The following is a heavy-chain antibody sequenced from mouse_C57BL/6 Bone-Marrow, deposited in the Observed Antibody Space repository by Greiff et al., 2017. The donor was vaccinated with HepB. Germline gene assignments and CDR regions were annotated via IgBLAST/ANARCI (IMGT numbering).Heavy chain of an antibody. V-gene: IGHV1-78*01. D-gene: IGHD1-1*01. J-gene: IGHJ1*03. CDR1: GYTFTDHT. Sequence: QVQLQQSDAELVKPGASVKISCKVSGYTFTDHTIHWMKQRPEQGLEWIGNIYPSDGSTKYNEKFKGKARLTADKSSSTAYMQLNSLTSEDSAVYFCARRNYGSSYWYFDVWGTGTTVTVSS. CDR3: ARRNYGSSYWYFDV. CDR2: IYPSDGST.